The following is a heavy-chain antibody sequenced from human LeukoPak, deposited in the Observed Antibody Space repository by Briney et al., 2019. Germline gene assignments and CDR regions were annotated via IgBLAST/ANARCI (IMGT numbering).Heavy chain of an antibody. CDR2: INPSGGST. Sequence: ASVKVSSEASAYPFTSYYMRRLRQAPGQGLGWMGIINPSGGSTSYAQKFQGRVTMTRDTSTSTVYMELSSLRSEDTAVYYCARSYGDFDYWGQGTLVTVSS. CDR3: ARSYGDFDY. V-gene: IGHV1-46*01. CDR1: AYPFTSYY. D-gene: IGHD4-17*01. J-gene: IGHJ4*02.